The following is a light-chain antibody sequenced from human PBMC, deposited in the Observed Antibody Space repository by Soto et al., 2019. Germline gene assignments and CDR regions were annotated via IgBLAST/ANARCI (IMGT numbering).Light chain of an antibody. CDR1: QSVSSNY. J-gene: IGKJ1*01. CDR3: QQFDRSLPSWT. V-gene: IGKV3-20*01. Sequence: ETVLTQSPGTLSLSPGERATLSCRASQSVSSNYXAWYQHIPGQAPRLLIYGASTRATGIPDRFSGSGSGTDFTLTISRLEPEDFAVYYCQQFDRSLPSWTFGQGTKVE. CDR2: GAS.